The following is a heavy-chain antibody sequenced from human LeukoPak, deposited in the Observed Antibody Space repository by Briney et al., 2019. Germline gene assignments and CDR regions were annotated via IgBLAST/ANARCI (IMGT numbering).Heavy chain of an antibody. J-gene: IGHJ4*02. V-gene: IGHV3-48*01. CDR3: ARETTVTTFDY. D-gene: IGHD4-17*01. Sequence: GGSLRLSCAASGFTFSSYSMNWVRQAPGKGLEWVSYISSSSSTIYYADSVKGRFTISGDNAKNSLYLQMNSLRAEDTAVYYCARETTVTTFDYWGQGTLVTVSS. CDR2: ISSSSSTI. CDR1: GFTFSSYS.